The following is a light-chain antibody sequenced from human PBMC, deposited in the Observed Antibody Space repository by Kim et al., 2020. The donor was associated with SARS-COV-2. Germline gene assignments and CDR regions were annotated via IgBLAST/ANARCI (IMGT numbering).Light chain of an antibody. Sequence: ELTQPPSVSVSPGQTASITCSGDKLGDKYTCWYQQRPGQSPVLVIYQDTKRPSGIPERFSGSNSGNTATLTISGTQAIDEADYYCQAWDSRVFGGGTQLTVL. V-gene: IGLV3-1*01. CDR3: QAWDSRV. J-gene: IGLJ3*02. CDR1: KLGDKY. CDR2: QDT.